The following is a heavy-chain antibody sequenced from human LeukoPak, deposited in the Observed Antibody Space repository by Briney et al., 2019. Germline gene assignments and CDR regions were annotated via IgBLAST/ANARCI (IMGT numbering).Heavy chain of an antibody. J-gene: IGHJ6*04. D-gene: IGHD2-2*01. V-gene: IGHV3-30*18. CDR2: ISYDGSNK. CDR1: GFTFSSYG. CDR3: AKDREYQLPRTYYYYGMDV. Sequence: GRSLRLSCAASGFTFSSYGMHWVRQAPGKGLEWVAVISYDGSNKYYADSVKGRFTISRDNSKNTLYLQMNSLRAEDTAVYYCAKDREYQLPRTYYYYGMDVWGKGATVTVSS.